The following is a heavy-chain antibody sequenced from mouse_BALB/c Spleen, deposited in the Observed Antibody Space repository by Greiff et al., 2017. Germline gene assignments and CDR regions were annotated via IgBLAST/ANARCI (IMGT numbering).Heavy chain of an antibody. V-gene: IGHV2-6-7*01. CDR1: GFSLTGYG. CDR2: IWGGGST. D-gene: IGHD1-2*01. CDR3: ARNYYGYFAY. J-gene: IGHJ3*01. Sequence: VMLVESGPGLVAPSQSLSITCTVSGFSLTGYGVHWVRQPPGKGLEWLGMIWGGGSTDYNSALKSRLSISKDNSKSQVFLKMNSLQTDDTAMYYCARNYYGYFAYWGQGTLVTVSA.